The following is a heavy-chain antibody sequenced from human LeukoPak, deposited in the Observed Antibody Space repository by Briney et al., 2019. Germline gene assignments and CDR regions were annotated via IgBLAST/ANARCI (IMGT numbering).Heavy chain of an antibody. Sequence: GGSLRLSCAASGFTFSSYSMTWVRQAPGKGLEWVSSISSSSSYIYYADSVKGRFTISRDNSKNTLYLQMNSLRAEDTAVYYCARASGYHYYFDYWGQGTLVTVSS. V-gene: IGHV3-21*01. CDR3: ARASGYHYYFDY. CDR1: GFTFSSYS. CDR2: ISSSSSYI. J-gene: IGHJ4*02. D-gene: IGHD5-12*01.